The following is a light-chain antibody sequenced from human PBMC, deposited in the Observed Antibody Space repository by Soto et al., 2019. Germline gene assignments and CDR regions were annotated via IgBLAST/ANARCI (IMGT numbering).Light chain of an antibody. CDR1: HDIRSD. J-gene: IGKJ1*01. Sequence: ATQMTQSPSSLSASVGDRVTITCRASHDIRSDLAWYQKKSGKAPKLLIYAASSLQSGAPSRFSGSGSGSYFTLTISSLQPEDFATYYCLQDYTYPRTFGQGTSVEI. CDR3: LQDYTYPRT. V-gene: IGKV1-6*01. CDR2: AAS.